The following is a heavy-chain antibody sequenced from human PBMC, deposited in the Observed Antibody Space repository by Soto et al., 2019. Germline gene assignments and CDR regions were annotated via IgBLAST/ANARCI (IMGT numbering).Heavy chain of an antibody. CDR2: IQEGGSI. CDR1: GFTVSKSY. Sequence: EVLLEESGGGFVQPGGSLRLSCAASGFTVSKSYMTWVRQAPGKGLEWVAGIQEGGSINYADYVSDRFTISRDNSKNRVFLEMNSLRPEDTAVYFCARGEGSGSNALGHWGQGTLVTVSS. J-gene: IGHJ4*02. V-gene: IGHV3-66*01. D-gene: IGHD3-16*01. CDR3: ARGEGSGSNALGH.